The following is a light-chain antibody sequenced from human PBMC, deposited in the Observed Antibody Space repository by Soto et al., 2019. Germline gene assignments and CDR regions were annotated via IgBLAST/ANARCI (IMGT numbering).Light chain of an antibody. CDR2: DVS. V-gene: IGLV2-14*01. J-gene: IGLJ2*01. CDR3: CSYTSSSTHVV. Sequence: QSALTQPASVSGSPGQSITISCTGTSSDVGGYNYVSWYQQHPGKAPKLMIYDVSNRPSGVSDRFSGSKSGNTASLTISGPEAEDEADYDYCSYTSSSTHVVFGGGTKLTVL. CDR1: SSDVGGYNY.